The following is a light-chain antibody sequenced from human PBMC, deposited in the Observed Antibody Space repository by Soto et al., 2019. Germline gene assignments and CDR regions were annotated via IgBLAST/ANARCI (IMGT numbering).Light chain of an antibody. Sequence: QSALTQPPSASGSPGQSVTISCTGTSSDVGKYDYVSWFQHHPGKAPKLIIYEVSKRPSGVPDRFSGSKSGSTASLTVSGLQTEDEADYYCNSYTSTSTPLIFGGGTKLTVL. CDR1: SSDVGKYDY. V-gene: IGLV2-8*01. CDR3: NSYTSTSTPLI. J-gene: IGLJ2*01. CDR2: EVS.